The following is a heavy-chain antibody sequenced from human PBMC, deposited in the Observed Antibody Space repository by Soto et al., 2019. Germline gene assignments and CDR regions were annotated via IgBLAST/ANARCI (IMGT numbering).Heavy chain of an antibody. CDR2: ISTYNGNT. CDR3: GRDLYQSVFYYGMDV. D-gene: IGHD2-2*01. V-gene: IGHV1-18*01. J-gene: IGHJ6*02. CDR1: GYTFTSYG. Sequence: ASVKVSCKASGYTFTSYGISWVRQAPGQGLEWMGWISTYNGNTNYAQKPQGRVTMTTDTSTSTAYMELRSLRSDDTAVYYCGRDLYQSVFYYGMDVWGQGTTVTVSS.